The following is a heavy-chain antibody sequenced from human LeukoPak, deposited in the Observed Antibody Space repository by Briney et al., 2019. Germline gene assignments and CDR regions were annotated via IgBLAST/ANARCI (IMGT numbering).Heavy chain of an antibody. CDR2: ISGSSGNI. CDR1: GFSFSNYG. CDR3: ARERGGFGGYLPYYYLDV. D-gene: IGHD5-12*01. Sequence: GGSLRLSCAGTGFSFSNYGMNWVRQAPGKGLACVSYISGSSGNIYYADSVEGRFTISRDNTKNSLYLQMNSLRAEDTAIYYCARERGGFGGYLPYYYLDVWGKGTTVTVSS. J-gene: IGHJ6*03. V-gene: IGHV3-48*04.